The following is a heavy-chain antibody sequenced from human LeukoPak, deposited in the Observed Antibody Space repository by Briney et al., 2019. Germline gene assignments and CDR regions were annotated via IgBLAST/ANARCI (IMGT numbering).Heavy chain of an antibody. CDR3: AREAGADY. Sequence: GGSLRLSCAASGFTFSRYSMHWVRQAPGKGLEYVSAISSNGGSTYYANSVKGRFTISRDNSKNTLYLQMGSLRAEDMAVYYCAREAGADYWGQGTLVTVSS. V-gene: IGHV3-64*01. D-gene: IGHD3-10*01. CDR2: ISSNGGST. J-gene: IGHJ4*02. CDR1: GFTFSRYS.